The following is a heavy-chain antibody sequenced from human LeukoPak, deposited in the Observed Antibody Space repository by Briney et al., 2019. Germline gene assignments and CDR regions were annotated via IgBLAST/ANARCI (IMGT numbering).Heavy chain of an antibody. V-gene: IGHV3-49*04. D-gene: IGHD3-22*01. J-gene: IGHJ4*02. CDR3: TREIGRYYDSSGSYFDY. CDR2: IRSKAYGGTT. Sequence: GGSLRLSCTASGFTFGDYAMSWVRQAPGKGLEWVGFIRSKAYGGTTGYAASVKGRFTISRDDSKSIAYLQMNSLKTEDTAVYYCTREIGRYYDSSGSYFDYWGQGTLVTVSS. CDR1: GFTFGDYA.